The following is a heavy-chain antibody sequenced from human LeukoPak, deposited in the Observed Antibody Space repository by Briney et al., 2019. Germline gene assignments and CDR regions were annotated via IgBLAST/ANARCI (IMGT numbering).Heavy chain of an antibody. V-gene: IGHV3-74*01. J-gene: IGHJ5*02. CDR1: GLTFSNSW. CDR3: ARDLGLRGST. D-gene: IGHD5-12*01. CDR2: MYGDMRDI. Sequence: GGSLRLSCEASGLTFSNSWMHWVRHIPGKGLVWVSRMYGDMRDISYADSVKGRFTVSRDNAKNTVYLQMNSLRGEDTAVYYCARDLGLRGSTWGQGTLVTVSS.